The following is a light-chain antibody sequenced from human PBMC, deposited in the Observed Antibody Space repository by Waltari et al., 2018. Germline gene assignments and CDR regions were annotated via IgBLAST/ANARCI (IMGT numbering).Light chain of an antibody. CDR3: QQLNSYQWM. Sequence: IQLTQAPTSLSASVGDSVTINCRASPGSSNYLAGYQRKPVKAPKLRIYAASTLQSGVPARFSGTGSVTDFLLTIRSLQPQDFATYYCQQLNSYQWMFGQGTKVEIK. CDR1: PGSSNY. CDR2: AAS. V-gene: IGKV1-9*01. J-gene: IGKJ1*01.